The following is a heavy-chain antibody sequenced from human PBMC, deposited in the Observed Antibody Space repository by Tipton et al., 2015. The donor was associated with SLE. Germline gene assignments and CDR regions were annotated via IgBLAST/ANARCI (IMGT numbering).Heavy chain of an antibody. V-gene: IGHV3-11*01. Sequence: SLRPSCAASGFTLSDYYMTWIRQAPGKGLECVSYISNSDSTIYYADSVKGRFTISRDNTKNSLYLQMNSLRADDTAVYYCTRARDFWDGWGQGTTVTVSS. CDR2: ISNSDSTI. D-gene: IGHD3-3*01. J-gene: IGHJ6*02. CDR1: GFTLSDYY. CDR3: TRARDFWDG.